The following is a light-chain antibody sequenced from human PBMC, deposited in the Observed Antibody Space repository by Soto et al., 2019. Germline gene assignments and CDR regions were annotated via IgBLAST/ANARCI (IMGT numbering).Light chain of an antibody. V-gene: IGKV3-15*01. CDR2: GSS. CDR3: QQYHNWPPQYT. J-gene: IGKJ2*01. CDR1: QTVASN. Sequence: EIVMTQSPATLSVSPGERATISCRASQTVASNLAWYQQKPGQAPRLLIHGSSTRATGVPARFSGSGSGTEFTLTISSLQSEDFAVYYCQQYHNWPPQYTFGQGTKLQI.